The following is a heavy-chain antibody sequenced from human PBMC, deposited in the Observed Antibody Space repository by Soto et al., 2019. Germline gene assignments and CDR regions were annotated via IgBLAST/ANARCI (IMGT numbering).Heavy chain of an antibody. CDR1: GGSISSSNW. CDR3: ARVTGRVVPAAMPAYEDY. V-gene: IGHV4-4*02. J-gene: IGHJ4*02. Sequence: SETLSLTSAVSGGSISSSNWWSWVRQPPGKGLEWIGEIYHSGSTNYNPSLKSRVTISVDKSKNQFSLKLSSVTAADTAVYYCARVTGRVVPAAMPAYEDYWGQGTLVTVSS. CDR2: IYHSGST. D-gene: IGHD2-2*01.